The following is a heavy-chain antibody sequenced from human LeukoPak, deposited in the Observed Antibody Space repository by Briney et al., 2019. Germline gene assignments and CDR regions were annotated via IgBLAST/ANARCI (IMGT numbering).Heavy chain of an antibody. V-gene: IGHV1-2*06. J-gene: IGHJ5*02. D-gene: IGHD1-26*01. CDR1: GYTFTGYY. CDR2: VNANNGDT. CDR3: AREVGYSSSYYGRFDP. Sequence: ASVKVSCKASGYTFTGYYIHWVRQAPGQGLEWMGRVNANNGDTKYAQKFRGRVTMTRDTSISTAYMELASLRSDDTAVFYCAREVGYSSSYYGRFDPWGQGTLVIVSS.